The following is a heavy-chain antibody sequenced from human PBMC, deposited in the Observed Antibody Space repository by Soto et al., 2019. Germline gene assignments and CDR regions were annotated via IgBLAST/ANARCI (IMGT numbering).Heavy chain of an antibody. Sequence: PWGFLRLSCAASGFTFSGHMMTWVRQAPGKGLERVANIDRDGSGKYYVDSVRGRFTISRDDGGNSLYLQLSSLGDDDTALSYRARITVAQSEYLDYWGQGARVTVS. V-gene: IGHV3-7*01. J-gene: IGHJ4*02. CDR1: GFTFSGHM. CDR2: IDRDGSGK. D-gene: IGHD4-17*01. CDR3: ARITVAQSEYLDY.